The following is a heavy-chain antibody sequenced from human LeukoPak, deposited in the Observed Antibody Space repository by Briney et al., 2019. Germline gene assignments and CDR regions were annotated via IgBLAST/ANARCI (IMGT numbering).Heavy chain of an antibody. Sequence: PSETLSLTCTVSGGSISSYYWNWIRQPAGKGLEWIGRIYTSGSTNYNPSLKSRVTMSVDTSKNQFSLKLSSVTAADTAVYYCARADYYDSSDDAFDIWGQGTMVTVSS. D-gene: IGHD3-22*01. V-gene: IGHV4-4*07. CDR3: ARADYYDSSDDAFDI. CDR2: IYTSGST. CDR1: GGSISSYY. J-gene: IGHJ3*02.